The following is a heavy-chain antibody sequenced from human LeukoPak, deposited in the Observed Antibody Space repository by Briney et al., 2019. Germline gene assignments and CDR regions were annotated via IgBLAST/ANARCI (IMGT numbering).Heavy chain of an antibody. V-gene: IGHV1-18*01. CDR3: ARVAKDFWSGYFSRFDP. Sequence: SSVKVSCKASGYTFITYSMSWVRQAPGQGLEWMGWISPYNGNTNYAQKLQGRVTMTTDTSTSTAYMELRSLRSDDTAVYYCARVAKDFWSGYFSRFDPWGQGTLVTVSS. D-gene: IGHD3-3*01. J-gene: IGHJ5*02. CDR1: GYTFITYS. CDR2: ISPYNGNT.